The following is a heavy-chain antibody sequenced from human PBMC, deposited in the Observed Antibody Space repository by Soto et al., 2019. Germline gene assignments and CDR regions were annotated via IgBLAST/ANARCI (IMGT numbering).Heavy chain of an antibody. CDR3: AGASSRVSSVVAAY. D-gene: IGHD2-15*01. J-gene: IGHJ4*02. CDR1: GFTFSTSA. CDR2: ISGSGDDT. V-gene: IGHV3-23*01. Sequence: GGSLRLSCAASGFTFSTSAMTWVRQAPGKGLEWVSGISGSGDDTYNAYSVKARFTIASDMPSRTVYMQLINLRSDDTAVYYCAGASSRVSSVVAAYWGQGTLVTVSS.